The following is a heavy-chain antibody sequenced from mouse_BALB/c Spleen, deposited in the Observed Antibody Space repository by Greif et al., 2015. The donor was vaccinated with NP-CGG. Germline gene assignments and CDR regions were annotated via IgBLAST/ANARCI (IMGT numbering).Heavy chain of an antibody. V-gene: IGHV5-6-4*01. CDR1: GFTFSSYT. CDR3: TRRGSFDY. CDR2: ISSGGSYT. Sequence: EVMLVESGGGLVKPGGSLKLSCAASGFTFSSYTMSWVRQTPEERLEWVATISSGGSYTYYPDSVKGRFTISRDNAKNTLYLQMSSLKSEDTAMYYCTRRGSFDYWGQGTTLTVSS. J-gene: IGHJ2*01.